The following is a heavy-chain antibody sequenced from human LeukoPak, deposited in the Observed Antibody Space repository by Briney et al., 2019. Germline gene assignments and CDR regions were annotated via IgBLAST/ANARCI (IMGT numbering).Heavy chain of an antibody. CDR1: GGSFSGYY. J-gene: IGHJ4*02. CDR2: INHSGST. Sequence: SETLSLTCAVYGGSFSGYYWSWIRQPPGKGLEWIGEINHSGSTNYNPSLKSRVTISVDTSKNQFSLKLSSVTAADTAAYYCARVPAVAGQYYFDYWGQGTLVTVSS. CDR3: ARVPAVAGQYYFDY. D-gene: IGHD6-19*01. V-gene: IGHV4-34*01.